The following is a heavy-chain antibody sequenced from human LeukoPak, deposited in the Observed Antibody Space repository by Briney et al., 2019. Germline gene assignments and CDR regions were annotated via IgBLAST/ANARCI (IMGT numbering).Heavy chain of an antibody. Sequence: GGSLRLSCVTSGFSFSSSGMNWVRQAPGKGLEWVSSISGSSTYIYYADSVKDRFTISRDNAKNSLYLQMNSLRAEDTAVYYCARTLAVAGSYGVDVWGQGTTVTVSS. CDR2: ISGSSTYI. V-gene: IGHV3-21*01. J-gene: IGHJ6*02. CDR1: GFSFSSSG. CDR3: ARTLAVAGSYGVDV. D-gene: IGHD6-19*01.